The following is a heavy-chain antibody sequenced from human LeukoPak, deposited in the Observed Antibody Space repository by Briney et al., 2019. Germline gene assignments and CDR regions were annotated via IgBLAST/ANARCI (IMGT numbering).Heavy chain of an antibody. Sequence: PGGSLRLSCAASGFTFSSYGMHWVRQAPGKGLEWVAVISYDGSNKYYADSVKGRFTISRDNSKNTLYLQMNSLRAEDTAVYYCAKDLSPYGQGTLVTVSS. J-gene: IGHJ5*02. V-gene: IGHV3-30*18. CDR3: AKDLSP. CDR1: GFTFSSYG. CDR2: ISYDGSNK.